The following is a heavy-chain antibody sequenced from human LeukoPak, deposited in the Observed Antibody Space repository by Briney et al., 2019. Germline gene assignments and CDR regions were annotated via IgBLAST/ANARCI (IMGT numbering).Heavy chain of an antibody. CDR1: GFTFRSHW. CDR2: LDTGGRTT. D-gene: IGHD6-19*01. J-gene: IGHJ4*02. V-gene: IGHV3-74*01. Sequence: GGSLRLSCAASGFTFRSHWMHSVRQAPGEGLVWVSRLDTGGRTTTYADSVRGRFTISRDNAKDTLYLQMNSLRAEDTAVYYCASGLLMAGGTLDHWGRGTLVTVSS. CDR3: ASGLLMAGGTLDH.